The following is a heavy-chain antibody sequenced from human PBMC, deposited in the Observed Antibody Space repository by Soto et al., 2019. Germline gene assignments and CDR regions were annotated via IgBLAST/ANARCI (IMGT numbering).Heavy chain of an antibody. D-gene: IGHD6-13*01. CDR2: IYASGNT. J-gene: IGHJ4*02. Sequence: QVQLQESGPGLVKPSETLSLTCTVSGASISNYYWSWIRQPAGKGLEWIGRIYASGNTNYNPSLKSRVTMSVGTSKNQFSLNLNSVTAADTSVYSCARESRSAAGTVEYWGQGTLVTVSS. CDR3: ARESRSAAGTVEY. CDR1: GASISNYY. V-gene: IGHV4-4*07.